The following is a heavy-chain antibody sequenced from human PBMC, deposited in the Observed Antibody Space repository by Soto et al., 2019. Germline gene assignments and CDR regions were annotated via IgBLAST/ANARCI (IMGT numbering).Heavy chain of an antibody. CDR3: TRAWEYSSSSDFDY. CDR2: IRSKAYGGTT. V-gene: IGHV3-49*03. J-gene: IGHJ4*02. CDR1: GFTFGDYA. D-gene: IGHD6-6*01. Sequence: GGSLRLSCTASGFTFGDYAMSWFRQAPGKGLEWVGFIRSKAYGGTTEYAASVKGRFTISRDDSKSIAYLQMNSLKTEDTAVYYCTRAWEYSSSSDFDYWGQGTLVTVSS.